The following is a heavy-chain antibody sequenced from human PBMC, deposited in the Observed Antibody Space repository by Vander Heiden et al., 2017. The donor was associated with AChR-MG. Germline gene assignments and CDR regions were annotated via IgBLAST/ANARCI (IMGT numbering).Heavy chain of an antibody. CDR1: GYTFTSYG. D-gene: IGHD3-22*01. J-gene: IGHJ3*02. Sequence: QVQLVQSGAEVKKPGASVKVSCKASGYTFTSYGISWVRQAPGQGLEWMGWISAYNGNTNYAQKLQGRVTMTTDTSTSTAYMELRSLRSDDTAVYYWARTRGDYDSSGIYAFDIWGQGTMVTVSS. V-gene: IGHV1-18*01. CDR2: ISAYNGNT. CDR3: ARTRGDYDSSGIYAFDI.